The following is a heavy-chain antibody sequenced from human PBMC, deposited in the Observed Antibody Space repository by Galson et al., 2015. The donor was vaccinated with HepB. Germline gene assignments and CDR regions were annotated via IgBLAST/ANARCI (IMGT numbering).Heavy chain of an antibody. CDR1: GFPYNTLW. CDR3: ARDIGQSYDTYYPFDH. J-gene: IGHJ4*02. D-gene: IGHD3-10*01. Sequence: SLRLSCAASGFPYNTLWVSWVRQVPGQGLEWVANIKQDGSETYYGDSVKGRFTISRDNAKNSLYLQMDSLRVDDTAVYYCARDIGQSYDTYYPFDHWGQGARVTVSS. CDR2: IKQDGSET. V-gene: IGHV3-7*01.